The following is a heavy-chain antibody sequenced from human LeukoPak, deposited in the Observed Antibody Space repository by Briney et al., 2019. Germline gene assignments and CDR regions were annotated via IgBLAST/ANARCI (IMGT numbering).Heavy chain of an antibody. D-gene: IGHD3-22*01. Sequence: SETLSLTCTVSGGSFSSSSHYWGWIRQPPGKGLEWIGSIYYSGSTYYNPSLKSRVTISVDTSKNQFSLKLSSATAADTAVYYCASLHDTSGYLVGFDIWGQGTMVTVFS. CDR1: GGSFSSSSHY. CDR2: IYYSGST. V-gene: IGHV4-39*01. CDR3: ASLHDTSGYLVGFDI. J-gene: IGHJ3*02.